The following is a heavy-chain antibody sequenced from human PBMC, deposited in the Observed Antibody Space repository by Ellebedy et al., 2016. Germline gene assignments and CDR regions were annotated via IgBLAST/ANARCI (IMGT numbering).Heavy chain of an antibody. Sequence: ASVKVSCKASGYTFTDYAIHWVRQAPGQRLEWMGWINAGNGYTKYSQKFQGRVTITRDTSASTAYMELSSLRSEDTAVYYCARTISSSWYEYFDFWGQGTLVTVSS. V-gene: IGHV1-3*01. CDR1: GYTFTDYA. D-gene: IGHD6-13*01. J-gene: IGHJ4*02. CDR2: INAGNGYT. CDR3: ARTISSSWYEYFDF.